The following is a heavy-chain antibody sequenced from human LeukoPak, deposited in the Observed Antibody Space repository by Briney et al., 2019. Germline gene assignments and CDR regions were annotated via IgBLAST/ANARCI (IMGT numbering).Heavy chain of an antibody. CDR2: IFYSGST. J-gene: IGHJ4*02. D-gene: IGHD6-13*01. CDR3: ARLTTGIAAAGYFDY. Sequence: SETLSLTCTVSGGSISSYYWSWIRQPPGKGLEWIGYIFYSGSTNYNPSLKSRVTISVDTSKNQFSLKLSSVTAADTAVYYCARLTTGIAAAGYFDYWGQGTLVTVSS. V-gene: IGHV4-59*08. CDR1: GGSISSYY.